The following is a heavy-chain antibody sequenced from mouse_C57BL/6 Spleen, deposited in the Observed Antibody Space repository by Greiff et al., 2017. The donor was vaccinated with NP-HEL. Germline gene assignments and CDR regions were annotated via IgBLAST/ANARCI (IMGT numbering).Heavy chain of an antibody. Sequence: EVMLVESGGGLVKPGGSLKLSCAASGFTFSSYAMSWVRQTPEKRLEWVATISDGGSYTYYPDNVKGRFTISRDNAKNNLYLQMSHLKSEDTAMYYCARDRGYDYDRGNYFDYWGQGTTLTVSS. CDR2: ISDGGSYT. D-gene: IGHD2-4*01. CDR1: GFTFSSYA. J-gene: IGHJ2*01. CDR3: ARDRGYDYDRGNYFDY. V-gene: IGHV5-4*01.